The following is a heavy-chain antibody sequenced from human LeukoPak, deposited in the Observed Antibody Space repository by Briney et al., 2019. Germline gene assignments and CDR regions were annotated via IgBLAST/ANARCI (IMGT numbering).Heavy chain of an antibody. Sequence: SETLSLTCTVSGGSISSYYWSWIRQPPGKGLVWIGYIYYSGSTNYNPSLKSRVTISVDTSKNQFSLKLSSVTAADTAVYYCARDQGGFDIWGQGTMVTVSS. CDR1: GGSISSYY. V-gene: IGHV4-59*01. CDR3: ARDQGGFDI. J-gene: IGHJ3*02. CDR2: IYYSGST.